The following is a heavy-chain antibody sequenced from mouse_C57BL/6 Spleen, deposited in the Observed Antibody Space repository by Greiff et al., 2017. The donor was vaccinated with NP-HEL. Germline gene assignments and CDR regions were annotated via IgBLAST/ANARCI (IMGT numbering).Heavy chain of an antibody. CDR1: GYTFTDYY. CDR2: INPNNGGT. CDR3: ANDGYLGY. D-gene: IGHD2-3*01. V-gene: IGHV1-26*01. Sequence: VQLQQSGPELVKPGASVKISCKASGYTFTDYYMNWVKQSHGKSLEWIGDINPNNGGTSYNQKFKGKATLTVDKSSSTAYMELRSLTSEDSAVYYCANDGYLGYWGQGTTLTVSS. J-gene: IGHJ2*01.